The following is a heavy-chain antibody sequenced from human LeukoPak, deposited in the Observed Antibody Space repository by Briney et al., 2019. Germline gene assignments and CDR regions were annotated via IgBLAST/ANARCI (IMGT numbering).Heavy chain of an antibody. J-gene: IGHJ5*02. V-gene: IGHV3-30*02. CDR2: IRYDGSNK. CDR1: GFTFSSYG. Sequence: GGPLRLSCAASGFTFSSYGMHWVRQAPGKGLEWVAFIRYDGSNKYYADYVKGRFTISRDNYKNTLYLQMNSLSAEDTAVYYCAKDVVVGVTNWFDPWGQGTLVTVSS. D-gene: IGHD1-26*01. CDR3: AKDVVVGVTNWFDP.